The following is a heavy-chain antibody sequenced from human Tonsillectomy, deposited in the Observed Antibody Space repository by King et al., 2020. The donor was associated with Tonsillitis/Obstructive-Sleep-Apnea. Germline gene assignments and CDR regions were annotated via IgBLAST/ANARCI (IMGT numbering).Heavy chain of an antibody. Sequence: VQLVESGGGVVQPGRSLRLSCAASGFTFSSYGMHWVRQAPGKGLEWVAVIWYDGSNKYYADSVKGRFTISRDNSKNTLYLQMNSLRAEATAVYYCAAAVYCRRGSSPVDYWGQGTLVTVSS. CDR1: GFTFSSYG. V-gene: IGHV3-33*01. J-gene: IGHJ4*02. CDR2: IWYDGSNK. D-gene: IGHD2-15*01. CDR3: AAAVYCRRGSSPVDY.